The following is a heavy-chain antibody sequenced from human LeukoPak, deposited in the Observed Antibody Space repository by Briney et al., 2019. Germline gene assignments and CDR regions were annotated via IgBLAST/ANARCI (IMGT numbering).Heavy chain of an antibody. CDR2: MNPNSGNT. CDR3: AREVDGSGSYFRGNWVDP. D-gene: IGHD3-10*01. J-gene: IGHJ5*02. Sequence: ASVKVSCKASGYTFTSYDINWVRQATGQGLEWMGWMNPNSGNTGYAQKFQGGVTMTRNTSISTAYMELSSLRSEDTAVYYCAREVDGSGSYFRGNWVDPWGQGTLVTVSS. CDR1: GYTFTSYD. V-gene: IGHV1-8*01.